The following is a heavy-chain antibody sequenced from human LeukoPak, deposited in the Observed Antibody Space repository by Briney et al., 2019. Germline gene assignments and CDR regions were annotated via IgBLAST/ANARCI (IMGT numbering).Heavy chain of an antibody. CDR1: GFTVSSNH. D-gene: IGHD3-3*01. CDR3: ARDYDDREGY. Sequence: GGSLRLSCAASGFTVSSNHMTWVRQAPGKGLEWVSSISSSSSYIYYADSVKGRFTISRDNAKNSLYLQMNSLRAEDTAVYYCARDYDDREGYWGQGTLVTVSS. V-gene: IGHV3-21*01. J-gene: IGHJ4*02. CDR2: ISSSSSYI.